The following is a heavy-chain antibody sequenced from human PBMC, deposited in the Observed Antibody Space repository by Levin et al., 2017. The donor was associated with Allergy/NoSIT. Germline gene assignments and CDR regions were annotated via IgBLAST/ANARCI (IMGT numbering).Heavy chain of an antibody. J-gene: IGHJ6*02. CDR3: ARGRGSGSYAVYYGLDV. V-gene: IGHV4-4*02. CDR2: IYDSGST. D-gene: IGHD3-10*01. CDR1: GGSISSKNW. Sequence: SETLSLTCAVSGGSISSKNWWSWVRQPPGKGLEWIGEIYDSGSTNYNPSLKSRVTISVDKSKNHFSVRLSSVIAADTAVYYCARGRGSGSYAVYYGLDVWGQGTTVTVSS.